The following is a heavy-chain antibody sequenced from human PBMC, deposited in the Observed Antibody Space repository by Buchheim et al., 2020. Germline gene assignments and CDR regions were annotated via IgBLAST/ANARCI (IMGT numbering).Heavy chain of an antibody. CDR2: IYGGGAT. J-gene: IGHJ5*02. CDR1: GFTVSSDS. CDR3: ARRQPSGSWFDP. V-gene: IGHV3-66*01. D-gene: IGHD3-22*01. Sequence: EVQLVESGGGLVQPGGSLRLSCAVSGFTVSSDSMSWVRQAPGKGLEWVSAIYGGGATYYTDSVKGRFNISRGSSKNKLYLQMNRLRVEDTAMYYCARRQPSGSWFDPWGQGTL.